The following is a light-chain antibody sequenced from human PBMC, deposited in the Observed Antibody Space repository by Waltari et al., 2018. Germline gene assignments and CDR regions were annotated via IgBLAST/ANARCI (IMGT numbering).Light chain of an antibody. V-gene: IGLV1-47*01. Sequence: QSVLTQPPSASGTPGQRVTISCSGSRSNIGSNYVYWYQQLPGTAPKLLIYRNNPRPSGCPARFSGSKSGTSASLAISGLRSEDEADYYCAAWDDSLSGRVFGGGTKVTVL. CDR3: AAWDDSLSGRV. CDR2: RNN. J-gene: IGLJ3*02. CDR1: RSNIGSNY.